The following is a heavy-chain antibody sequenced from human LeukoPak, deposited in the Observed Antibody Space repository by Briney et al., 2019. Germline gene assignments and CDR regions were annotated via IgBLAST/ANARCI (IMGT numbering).Heavy chain of an antibody. D-gene: IGHD5-24*01. CDR1: GGSVSSGSCY. J-gene: IGHJ4*02. V-gene: IGHV4-61*02. CDR2: IYTSGST. CDR3: ARDEDGYNDY. Sequence: SETLSLTCTVSGGSVSSGSCYWPWIRQPAGKGLEWIGRIYTSGSTNYNPSLKSRVTISVDTSKNQFSLKLRSVTAADTAIYYCARDEDGYNDYWGQGTLVTVSS.